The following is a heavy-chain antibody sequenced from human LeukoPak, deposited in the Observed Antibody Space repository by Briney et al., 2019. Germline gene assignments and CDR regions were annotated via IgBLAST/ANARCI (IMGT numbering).Heavy chain of an antibody. J-gene: IGHJ4*02. D-gene: IGHD3-3*01. CDR2: INLYVSRP. CDR1: GFDFSRYW. CDR3: ARLKDEVTECDY. Sequence: GLSQRLSCAGSGFDFSRYWMAWLRQAPGKGLEWVASINLYVSRPHYVDSVKGRFTISRDNAKSSLFLQMTSLRLEGTAVYYWARLKDEVTECDYWGQGTLLSDPS. V-gene: IGHV3-7*01.